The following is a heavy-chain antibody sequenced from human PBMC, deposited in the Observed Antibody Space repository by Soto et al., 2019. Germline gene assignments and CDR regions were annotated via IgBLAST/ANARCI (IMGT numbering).Heavy chain of an antibody. J-gene: IGHJ4*02. D-gene: IGHD1-7*01. Sequence: EVQLVESGGGLVQPGGSLRLSCAASGFTFSSYSMNWVRQAPGKGLEWVSYISSSSSTIYYADSVKGRFTISRDNAKNSLYLQMNSLRDEDTAVYYCARGPDNTGTNFFDYWGQGTLVTVSS. CDR2: ISSSSSTI. CDR3: ARGPDNTGTNFFDY. CDR1: GFTFSSYS. V-gene: IGHV3-48*02.